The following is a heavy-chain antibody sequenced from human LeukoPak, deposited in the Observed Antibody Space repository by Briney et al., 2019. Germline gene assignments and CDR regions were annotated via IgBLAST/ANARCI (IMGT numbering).Heavy chain of an antibody. Sequence: GGPLRLSCAASGFIFSAYTMNWVRQAPGKGLEWVSSISSSSTYKYYADSVKGRFTISRDNAQNSVYLQMNSLRAEDTAVYYCARVAQYYYDRSGNYCPDYWGQGTLVTVSS. CDR3: ARVAQYYYDRSGNYCPDY. D-gene: IGHD3-22*01. V-gene: IGHV3-21*04. J-gene: IGHJ4*02. CDR2: ISSSSTYK. CDR1: GFIFSAYT.